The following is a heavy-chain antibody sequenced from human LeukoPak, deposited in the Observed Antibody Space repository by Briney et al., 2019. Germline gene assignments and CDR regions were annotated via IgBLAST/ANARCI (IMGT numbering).Heavy chain of an antibody. J-gene: IGHJ4*02. V-gene: IGHV4-39*01. Sequence: SETLSLTCTVSGVSISSSNSYWGWIRQPPGKGLEWIGSIYYSGNTYYNASLKSQVSISIDMSKNQFSLKLTSVTAADTAVYYCARIFVVVTGTDYWGQGTLVTVSS. D-gene: IGHD2-21*02. CDR3: ARIFVVVTGTDY. CDR1: GVSISSSNSY. CDR2: IYYSGNT.